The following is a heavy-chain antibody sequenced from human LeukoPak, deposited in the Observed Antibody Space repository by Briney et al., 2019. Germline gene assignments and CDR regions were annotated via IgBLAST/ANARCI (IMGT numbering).Heavy chain of an antibody. CDR1: GYTFNAYF. Sequence: ASVKVSCKSSGYTFNAYFIHWMRQAPGQGLEWMAWINPKNDNTRYAQKFQGRVTLTRDTSISTLYMDLSGLTSGDTAVYYCARGPSSGDFDFWGQGTLVTVSS. CDR3: ARGPSSGDFDF. CDR2: INPKNDNT. J-gene: IGHJ4*02. D-gene: IGHD4-17*01. V-gene: IGHV1-2*02.